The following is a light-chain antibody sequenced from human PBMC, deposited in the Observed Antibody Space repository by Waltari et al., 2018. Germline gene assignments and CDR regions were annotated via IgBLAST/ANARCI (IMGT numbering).Light chain of an antibody. CDR2: DVT. CDR1: SSDVGAYNY. V-gene: IGLV2-14*03. Sequence: QSALTQPASVSGSPGQSITISCTGTSSDVGAYNYVSWYQQHPGQAPKLMIYDVTRRSSGVSNRFAGSKSCNTASLTISGLQAEDEADYYCSSYTGSSTPLVFGGGTKLTVL. J-gene: IGLJ2*01. CDR3: SSYTGSSTPLV.